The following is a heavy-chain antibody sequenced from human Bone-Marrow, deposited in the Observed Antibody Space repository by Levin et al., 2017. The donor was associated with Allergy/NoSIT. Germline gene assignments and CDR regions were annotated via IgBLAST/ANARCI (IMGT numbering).Heavy chain of an antibody. V-gene: IGHV4-34*01. CDR2: INHSGST. Sequence: PGGSLRLSCAVYGGSFSGYYWSWIRQPPGKGLEWIGEINHSGSTNYNPSLKSRVTISVDTSKNQFSLKLSSVTAADTAVYYCASLRGEAAPYAFDIWGQGTMVTVSS. CDR3: ASLRGEAAPYAFDI. D-gene: IGHD6-6*01. J-gene: IGHJ3*02. CDR1: GGSFSGYY.